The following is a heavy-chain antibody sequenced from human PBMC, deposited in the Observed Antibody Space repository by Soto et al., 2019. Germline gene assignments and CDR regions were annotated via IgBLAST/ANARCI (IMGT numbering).Heavy chain of an antibody. Sequence: GGSLRLSCAASGFTFSSYCMHWVRQAPGKGLEWVAVIWYDGSNKYYADSVKGRFTISRDNSKNTLYLQMNSLRAEDTAVYYCARSKGGVRGVPYYYYYMDVWGKGTTVTSP. D-gene: IGHD3-10*01. CDR3: ARSKGGVRGVPYYYYYMDV. V-gene: IGHV3-33*01. CDR1: GFTFSSYC. J-gene: IGHJ6*03. CDR2: IWYDGSNK.